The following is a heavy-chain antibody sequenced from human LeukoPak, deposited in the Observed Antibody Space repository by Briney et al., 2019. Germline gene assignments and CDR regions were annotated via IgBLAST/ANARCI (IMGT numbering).Heavy chain of an antibody. CDR3: AKSGLNRFDY. D-gene: IGHD2-15*01. V-gene: IGHV3-30*02. Sequence: PGGSLRLSCATSGFTFSNYGMHWVRQAPGKGLEWVAFIRYDGRSQYYANSVKGRFTISRDNSKNTLYLQMNSLRAEDTAVYYCAKSGLNRFDYWGQGTLVTVSS. CDR2: IRYDGRSQ. J-gene: IGHJ4*02. CDR1: GFTFSNYG.